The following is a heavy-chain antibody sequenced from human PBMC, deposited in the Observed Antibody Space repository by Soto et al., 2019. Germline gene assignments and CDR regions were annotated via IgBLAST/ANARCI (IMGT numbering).Heavy chain of an antibody. CDR1: GVYVSSIIYY. CDR3: GSLEGLATISYYFDY. CDR2: VYYSGST. Sequence: SETLSLTCTFSGVYVSSIIYYLGWVRPPPGKGLEWIGSVYYSGSTYYNPSLESRVTISVDKSKNQFSLKLMSLSAADTAVYYCGSLEGLATISYYFDYWGQGALVTVSS. J-gene: IGHJ4*02. D-gene: IGHD3-9*01. V-gene: IGHV4-39*01.